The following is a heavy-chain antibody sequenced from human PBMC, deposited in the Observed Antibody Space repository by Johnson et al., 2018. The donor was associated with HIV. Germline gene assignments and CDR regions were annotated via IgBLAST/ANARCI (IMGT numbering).Heavy chain of an antibody. CDR2: IYSGGST. CDR3: ARADWGYDSSAFDAFDI. J-gene: IGHJ3*02. CDR1: GFTFSNAW. V-gene: IGHV3-66*02. Sequence: VQLVESGGGLVKPGGSLRLSCAASGFTFSNAWMSWVRQAQGTGLEWLSVIYSGGSTYYADSVKGRFTISRDNSKNTLYLQMNSLRAEDTAVYYCARADWGYDSSAFDAFDIWGQGTMVTVSS. D-gene: IGHD3-22*01.